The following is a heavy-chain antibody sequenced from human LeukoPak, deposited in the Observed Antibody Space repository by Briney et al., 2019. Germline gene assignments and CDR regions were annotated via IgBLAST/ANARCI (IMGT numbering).Heavy chain of an antibody. V-gene: IGHV4-59*01. D-gene: IGHD1-1*01. CDR1: GGSISSYY. CDR3: ARDRERLFDY. J-gene: IGHJ4*02. CDR2: IYYSGST. Sequence: PSETLSLTCTVSGGSISSYYWSWIRQPAGKGLEWIGYIYYSGSTNYNPSLKSRVTISVDTSKNQFSLKLSSVTAADTAVYYCARDRERLFDYWGQGTLVTVSS.